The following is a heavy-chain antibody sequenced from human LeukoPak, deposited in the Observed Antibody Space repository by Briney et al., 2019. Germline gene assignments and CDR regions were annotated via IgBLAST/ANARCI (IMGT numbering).Heavy chain of an antibody. V-gene: IGHV3-48*01. CDR2: ISSSSSTI. Sequence: GGSLRLSCAASGFTFSSYAMSWVRQAPGKGLEWVSYISSSSSTIYYADSVKGRFTISRDNAKNSLYLQMNNLRAEDTAVYYCARGGDDFWSGYYRPYYYYYMDVWGKGTTVTVSS. J-gene: IGHJ6*03. D-gene: IGHD3-3*01. CDR1: GFTFSSYA. CDR3: ARGGDDFWSGYYRPYYYYYMDV.